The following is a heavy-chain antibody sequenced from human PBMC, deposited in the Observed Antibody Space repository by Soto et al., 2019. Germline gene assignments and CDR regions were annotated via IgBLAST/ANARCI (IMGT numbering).Heavy chain of an antibody. V-gene: IGHV4-34*10. CDR2: INHSGST. Sequence: SETLSLTCAVYGGSFSGYYWSWIRQPPGKGLEWIGEINHSGSTNYNPSLKSRVTMTRDTSTSTVYMELSSLRSEDTAVYYCARAPPTTAFDYWGQGTLVTVSS. CDR1: GGSFSGYY. D-gene: IGHD4-17*01. CDR3: ARAPPTTAFDY. J-gene: IGHJ4*02.